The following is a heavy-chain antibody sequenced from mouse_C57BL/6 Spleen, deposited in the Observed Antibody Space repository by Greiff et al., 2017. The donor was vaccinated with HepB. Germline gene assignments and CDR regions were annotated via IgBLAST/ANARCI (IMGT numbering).Heavy chain of an antibody. CDR2: IYPGSGST. CDR1: GYTFTSYW. D-gene: IGHD2-2*01. J-gene: IGHJ2*01. CDR3: ARLYGYDGYFDY. Sequence: VQLQQPGAELVKPGASVKMSCKASGYTFTSYWITWVKQRPGQGLEWIGDIYPGSGSTNYNEKFKSKATLTVDTSSSTAYMQLSSRTSEDSAVYYCARLYGYDGYFDYWGQGTTLTVSS. V-gene: IGHV1-55*01.